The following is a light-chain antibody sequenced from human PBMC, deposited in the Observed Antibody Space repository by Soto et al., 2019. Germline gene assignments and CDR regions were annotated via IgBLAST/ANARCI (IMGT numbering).Light chain of an antibody. CDR2: VGTGGIVG. CDR1: SGYSNYK. Sequence: QLVLTQPPSASASLGASVTLTCTLSSGYSNYKVDWYQQRPGKGPRFVMRVGTGGIVGSKGDGIPDRFSVLGSGLNRYLTIKNIQEEDESDYHCGADHGSGSNFVSYVFGTGTKVTVL. J-gene: IGLJ1*01. CDR3: GADHGSGSNFVSYV. V-gene: IGLV9-49*01.